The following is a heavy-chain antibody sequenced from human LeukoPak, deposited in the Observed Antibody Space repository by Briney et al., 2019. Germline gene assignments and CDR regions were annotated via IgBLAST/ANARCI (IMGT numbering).Heavy chain of an antibody. J-gene: IGHJ5*02. V-gene: IGHV3-21*01. CDR3: ARDRYYTDYEVSRYNWLDP. Sequence: GGSLRLSCAASGFTFSSYSMNWVRQAPGKGLEWVSSISSSSSYIYYADSVKGRFTISRDNAMNSLYLQMNSLRVEDTAVYYCARDRYYTDYEVSRYNWLDPWGQGTLVTVSS. D-gene: IGHD4-17*01. CDR1: GFTFSSYS. CDR2: ISSSSSYI.